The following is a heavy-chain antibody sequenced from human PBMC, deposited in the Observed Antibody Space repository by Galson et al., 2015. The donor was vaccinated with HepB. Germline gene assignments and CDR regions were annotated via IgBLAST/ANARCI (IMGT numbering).Heavy chain of an antibody. CDR3: ARGGGYCSSTSCPPDYYYYGMDV. J-gene: IGHJ6*02. V-gene: IGHV3-48*02. CDR2: ISSSSSTI. Sequence: SLRLSCAASGFTFSSYSMNWVRQAPGKGLEWVSYISSSSSTIYYADSVKGRFTISRDNAKNSLYLQMNSLRDEDTAVYYCARGGGYCSSTSCPPDYYYYGMDVWGQGTTVTVSS. CDR1: GFTFSSYS. D-gene: IGHD2-2*01.